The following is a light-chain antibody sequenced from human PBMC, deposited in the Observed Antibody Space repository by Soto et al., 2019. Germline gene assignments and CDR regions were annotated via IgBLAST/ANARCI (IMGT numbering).Light chain of an antibody. CDR2: EVV. Sequence: QSALTQPPSASGPPGQSVTISCTGTSSDVGKYDYVSWYQHHPGKAPRLIIYEVVQRPSGVPARFSGSKSDKMASLTVSGLQAADEADYFCKSYAGSNTYGCGSATKVTVL. V-gene: IGLV2-8*01. J-gene: IGLJ1*01. CDR1: SSDVGKYDY. CDR3: KSYAGSNTYG.